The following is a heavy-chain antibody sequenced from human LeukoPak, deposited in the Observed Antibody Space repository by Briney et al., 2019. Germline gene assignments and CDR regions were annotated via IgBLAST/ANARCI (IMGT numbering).Heavy chain of an antibody. CDR1: GFTFSPYA. CDR3: ARDAYYSDTSGYHSDY. Sequence: PGGSLKLSCEASGFTFSPYAMNWVRQAPGKGLEWVSYISGSSTTIYYADSVKGRVTISRDNAKNSVYLQMNSLRDEDTAVYYCARDAYYSDTSGYHSDYWGQGTLVTVSS. V-gene: IGHV3-48*02. CDR2: ISGSSTTI. J-gene: IGHJ4*02. D-gene: IGHD3-22*01.